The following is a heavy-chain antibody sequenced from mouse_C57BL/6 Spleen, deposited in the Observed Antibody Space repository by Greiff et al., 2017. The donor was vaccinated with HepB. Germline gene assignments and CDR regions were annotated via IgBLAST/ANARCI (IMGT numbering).Heavy chain of an antibody. J-gene: IGHJ3*01. Sequence: QVQLQQPGAELVMPGASVKLSCKASGYTFTSYWMHWVKQRPGQGLEWIGEIDPSDSYTNYNQKFKGKSTLTVDKSSSTAYMQLSSLTSEDSAVYYCARVEYDVWGQGTLVTVSA. CDR3: ARVEYDV. CDR1: GYTFTSYW. CDR2: IDPSDSYT. V-gene: IGHV1-69*01. D-gene: IGHD2-3*01.